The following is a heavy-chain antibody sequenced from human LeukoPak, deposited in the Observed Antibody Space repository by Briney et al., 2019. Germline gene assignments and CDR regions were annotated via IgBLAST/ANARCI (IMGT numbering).Heavy chain of an antibody. D-gene: IGHD2-8*01. CDR2: INHSGST. Sequence: SETLSLTCTVSDDSISSYYWSWIRQPPGKGLEWIGEINHSGSTNYNPSLKSRVTISVDTSKNQFSLKLSSVTAADTAVYYCARSSPVYDYWGQGTLVTVSS. J-gene: IGHJ4*02. V-gene: IGHV4-34*01. CDR1: DDSISSYY. CDR3: ARSSPVYDY.